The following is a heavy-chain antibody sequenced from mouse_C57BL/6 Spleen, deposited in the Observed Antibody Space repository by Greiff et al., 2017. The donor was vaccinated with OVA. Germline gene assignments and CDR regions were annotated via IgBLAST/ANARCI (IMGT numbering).Heavy chain of an antibody. D-gene: IGHD2-1*01. CDR2: ISYDGSN. CDR1: GYSITSGYY. J-gene: IGHJ3*01. Sequence: EVKLQESGPGLVKPSQSLSLTCSVTGYSITSGYYWNWIRQFPGNKLEWMGYISYDGSNNYNPSLKNRISITRDTSKNQFFLKLNSVTTEDTATYYCASSIYYGNYWFAYWGQGTLVTVSA. V-gene: IGHV3-6*01. CDR3: ASSIYYGNYWFAY.